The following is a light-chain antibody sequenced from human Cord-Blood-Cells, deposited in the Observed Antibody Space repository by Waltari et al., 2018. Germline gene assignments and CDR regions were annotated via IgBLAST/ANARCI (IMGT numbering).Light chain of an antibody. CDR3: QQYDNLPYT. CDR2: DAS. Sequence: DIQMTQSPSSLSSPVGDRVTITCQASQDISNYLNWYQQKPGKAPKLLNYDASNLETGVPSRFSGSGSETDFTFTISSLQPEDIATYYCQQYDNLPYTFGQGTKLEIK. J-gene: IGKJ2*01. CDR1: QDISNY. V-gene: IGKV1-33*01.